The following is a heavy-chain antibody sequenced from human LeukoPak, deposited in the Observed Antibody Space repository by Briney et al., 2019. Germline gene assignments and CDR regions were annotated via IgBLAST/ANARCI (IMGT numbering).Heavy chain of an antibody. V-gene: IGHV4-34*01. Sequence: SETLSLTCVVYGGSLPGYYWSWIRQPPGKGLEWIGEINHSGSTNYNPSLKSRVTISVDTSKNQFSLKLSSVTAVDTAVYYCARRTYYDILTGYYTPFDYWGQGTLVTVSS. J-gene: IGHJ4*02. CDR1: GGSLPGYY. CDR3: ARRTYYDILTGYYTPFDY. D-gene: IGHD3-9*01. CDR2: INHSGST.